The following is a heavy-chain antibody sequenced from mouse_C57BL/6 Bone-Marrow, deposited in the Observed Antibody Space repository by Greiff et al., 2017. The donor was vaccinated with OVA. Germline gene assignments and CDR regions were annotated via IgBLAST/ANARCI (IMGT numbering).Heavy chain of an antibody. Sequence: QVQLKQSGAELVRPGSSVKLSCKASGYTFTSYWMHWVKPRPIQGLEWIGNIDPSDSETHYNQKFKDKATLTVDKSSSTAYMQLSSLTSEDSAVDYCALDSSGPYAMDYWGQGTSGTVSS. V-gene: IGHV1-52*01. CDR2: IDPSDSET. D-gene: IGHD3-2*02. CDR1: GYTFTSYW. CDR3: ALDSSGPYAMDY. J-gene: IGHJ4*01.